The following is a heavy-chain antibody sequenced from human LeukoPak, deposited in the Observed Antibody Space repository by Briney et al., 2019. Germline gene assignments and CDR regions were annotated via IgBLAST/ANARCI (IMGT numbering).Heavy chain of an antibody. J-gene: IGHJ5*02. CDR1: GGSFSGYY. D-gene: IGHD6-13*01. V-gene: IGHV4-34*01. CDR2: INHSGST. CDR3: ARRPAAGTHWFDP. Sequence: TSETLSLTCAVYGGSFSGYYWSWIRRPPGKGLEWIGEINHSGSTNYNPSLKSRVTISVDTSKNQFSLKLSSVTAADTAVYYCARRPAAGTHWFDPWGQGTLVTVSS.